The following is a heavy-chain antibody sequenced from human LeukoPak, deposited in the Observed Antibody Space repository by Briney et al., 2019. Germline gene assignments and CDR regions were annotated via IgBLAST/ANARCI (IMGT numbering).Heavy chain of an antibody. V-gene: IGHV1-69*04. CDR3: ASEYYYDSSGYYYTVMPFDY. Sequence: GASVKVSCKASGGTFSSYAISWVRQAPGQGLEWMGRIIPILGIANYAQKFQGRVTITADKSTSTAYMELSSLRSEDTAVYYCASEYYYDSSGYYYTVMPFDYWGQGTLVTVSS. CDR1: GGTFSSYA. J-gene: IGHJ4*02. D-gene: IGHD3-22*01. CDR2: IIPILGIA.